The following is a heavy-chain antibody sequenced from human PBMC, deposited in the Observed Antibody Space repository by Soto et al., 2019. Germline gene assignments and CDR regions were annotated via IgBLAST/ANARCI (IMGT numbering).Heavy chain of an antibody. CDR1: GYTFTSYG. CDR2: ISAYNGNT. Sequence: ASVKVSCKASGYTFTSYGISWVRQAPGQGLEWMGWISAYNGNTNYAQKLQGRVTMTTDTSTSTSYMELRSLRSDDTAVFYFARPYYIWGSYRRTYSFDYWGQGTLVTVSS. D-gene: IGHD3-16*02. CDR3: ARPYYIWGSYRRTYSFDY. J-gene: IGHJ4*02. V-gene: IGHV1-18*01.